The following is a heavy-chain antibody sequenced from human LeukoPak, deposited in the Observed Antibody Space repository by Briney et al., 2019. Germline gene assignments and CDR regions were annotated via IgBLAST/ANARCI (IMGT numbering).Heavy chain of an antibody. CDR3: ARSYYYDSSGYDY. V-gene: IGHV1-8*01. CDR1: GYTLTSYD. CDR2: MNPNSGRT. D-gene: IGHD3-22*01. J-gene: IGHJ4*02. Sequence: ASVKVSCKASGYTLTSYDINWVRQATGQGLEWMGWMNPNSGRTGYAQNFQGRITITRNTSISTAYMELSSLRSEDTAVYYCARSYYYDSSGYDYWGQGTLVTVSS.